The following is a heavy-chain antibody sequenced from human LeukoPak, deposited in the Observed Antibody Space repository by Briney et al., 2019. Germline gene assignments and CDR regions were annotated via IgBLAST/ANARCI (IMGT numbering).Heavy chain of an antibody. D-gene: IGHD3-10*01. CDR2: ISAYNGNT. CDR1: GYTFTSYG. J-gene: IGHJ4*02. CDR3: ARESPWGFGELSSDY. V-gene: IGHV1-18*01. Sequence: GASVKVSCKASGYTFTSYGISWVRQAPGQGLEWMGWISAYNGNTDYAQKLQGRVTMTADTSTSTAYMELRSLRSDDTAVYYCARESPWGFGELSSDYWGQGTLVTVSS.